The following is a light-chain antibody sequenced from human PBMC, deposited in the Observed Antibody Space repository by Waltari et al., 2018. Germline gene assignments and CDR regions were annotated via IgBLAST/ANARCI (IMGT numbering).Light chain of an antibody. Sequence: VVSQSPGTLSLSPGERATLSCTTSQTVYANYLAWYQHTPGQPPRLLLYVASRRATGIPERFSGSGSGTHFTLTISRVDPEDFAVYYCQEYGNSPPYNFGPGTRLEI. V-gene: IGKV3-20*01. CDR1: QTVYANY. CDR2: VAS. J-gene: IGKJ2*01. CDR3: QEYGNSPPYN.